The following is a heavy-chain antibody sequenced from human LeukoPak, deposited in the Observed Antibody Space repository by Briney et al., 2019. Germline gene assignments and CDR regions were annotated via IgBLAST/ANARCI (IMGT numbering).Heavy chain of an antibody. CDR3: AKAGRYAWNYLPLDY. J-gene: IGHJ4*02. CDR2: VSGGGGTT. CDR1: GFTFSDYA. Sequence: GGSLRLSCAASGFTFSDYAMAWVRQAPGKGLAWVSAVSGGGGTTYYTDPVKGRFTISRDNSKNTLDLRMNSLRVEDTAIYYCAKAGRYAWNYLPLDYWGQGSLATVSS. V-gene: IGHV3-23*01. D-gene: IGHD1-7*01.